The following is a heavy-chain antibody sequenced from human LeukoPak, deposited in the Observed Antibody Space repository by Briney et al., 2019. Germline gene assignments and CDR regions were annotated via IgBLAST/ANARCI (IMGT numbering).Heavy chain of an antibody. D-gene: IGHD2-2*01. V-gene: IGHV5-51*01. CDR2: IYPGDSDT. Sequence: GASLQTSCKGSGSSFTSYWIGWGRQLPGKGLEWMGIIYPGDSDTRYSPSFQGQVTISADKSISTAYLQWSSLKASDTAMYYCARLPSVVPAYYFDYWGQGTLVTVSS. CDR1: GSSFTSYW. CDR3: ARLPSVVPAYYFDY. J-gene: IGHJ4*02.